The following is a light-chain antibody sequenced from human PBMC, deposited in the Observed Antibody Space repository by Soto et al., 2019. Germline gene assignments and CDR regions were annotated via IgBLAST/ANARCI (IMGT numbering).Light chain of an antibody. CDR1: QSVSSY. CDR3: QQRSNGPLT. CDR2: DAS. V-gene: IGKV3-11*01. J-gene: IGKJ5*01. Sequence: EIVLTQSPATLSLSPGERVTLSCRASQSVSSYFAWYQQKPGQAPRLLIYDASNRATGIPARFSGSGSGTDFTLTISSLEPEDFACYYCQQRSNGPLTFGQGTRLELK.